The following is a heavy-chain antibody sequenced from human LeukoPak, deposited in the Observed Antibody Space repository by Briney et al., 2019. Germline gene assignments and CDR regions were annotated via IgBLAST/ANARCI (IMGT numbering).Heavy chain of an antibody. Sequence: NPSETLSLTCTVSGGSISPYYWSWIRQPPGKGLEWIGFIHYSGTTNYNPSLKSRVTISVDTSKNQFSLKLFSVTAADAAVYYCARAGGRSGTSGYYFDYWGQGTLVTVSS. J-gene: IGHJ4*02. CDR1: GGSISPYY. D-gene: IGHD1-26*01. CDR3: ARAGGRSGTSGYYFDY. V-gene: IGHV4-59*01. CDR2: IHYSGTT.